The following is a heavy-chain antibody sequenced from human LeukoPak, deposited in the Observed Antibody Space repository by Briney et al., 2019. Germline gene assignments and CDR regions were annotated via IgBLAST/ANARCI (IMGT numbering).Heavy chain of an antibody. CDR1: GGSISSSSYY. D-gene: IGHD6-19*01. Sequence: TSETLSLTCTVSGGSISSSSYYWGWIRQPPGKGLEWIGSIYYSGSTYYNPSLKSRVTISVDTSKNQFSLKLSSVTAADTAVYYCARDGIAVAGLVWGQGTLVTVSS. J-gene: IGHJ4*02. CDR3: ARDGIAVAGLV. CDR2: IYYSGST. V-gene: IGHV4-39*07.